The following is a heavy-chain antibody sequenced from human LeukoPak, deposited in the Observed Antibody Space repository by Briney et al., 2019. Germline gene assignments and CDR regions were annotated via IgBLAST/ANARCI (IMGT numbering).Heavy chain of an antibody. J-gene: IGHJ4*02. V-gene: IGHV5-51*01. CDR1: GSIFTSYW. D-gene: IGHD4-23*01. CDR3: ARHTNDYGGNGDY. Sequence: GAPLPISAQCPGSIFTSYWIGWVRGMPGKDLEWMGIIYPADSAPRYSPSFQDQVTISADKSTSTAYLQWSSLKASDTAMYYCARHTNDYGGNGDYWGQGTLVTVAS. CDR2: IYPADSAP.